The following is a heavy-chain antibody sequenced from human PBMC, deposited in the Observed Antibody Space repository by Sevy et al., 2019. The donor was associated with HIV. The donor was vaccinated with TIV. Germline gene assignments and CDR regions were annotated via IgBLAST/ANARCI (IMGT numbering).Heavy chain of an antibody. CDR3: TTPSYFYYSSGYNDDAFDI. CDR2: IRSKLNNNAT. J-gene: IGHJ3*02. V-gene: IGHV3-73*01. Sequence: GGCLRLSCAASGFTFSGSTMHWVRQASGKGLEWIGRIRSKLNNNATAYGASVKGRFTISRDDSKNTAYLQINLLKTEDTAVYYCTTPSYFYYSSGYNDDAFDIWGQGTMVTVSS. D-gene: IGHD3-22*01. CDR1: GFTFSGST.